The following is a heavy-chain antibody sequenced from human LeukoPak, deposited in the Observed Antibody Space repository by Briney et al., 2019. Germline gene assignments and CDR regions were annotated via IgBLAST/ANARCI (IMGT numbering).Heavy chain of an antibody. Sequence: QPGGSLKLSCAASGFTFSSYGMHWVRQAPGKGLEWVAVISYDGSNKYYADSVKGRFTISRDNSKNTLYLQMNSLRAEDTAVYYCAKVGRGSGSQAPLYYYGMDVWGQGTTVTVSS. D-gene: IGHD3-10*01. V-gene: IGHV3-30*18. CDR3: AKVGRGSGSQAPLYYYGMDV. CDR2: ISYDGSNK. CDR1: GFTFSSYG. J-gene: IGHJ6*02.